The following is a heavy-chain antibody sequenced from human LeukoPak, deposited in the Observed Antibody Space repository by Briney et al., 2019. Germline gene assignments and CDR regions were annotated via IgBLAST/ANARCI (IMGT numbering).Heavy chain of an antibody. CDR3: AREKELAVADY. J-gene: IGHJ4*02. CDR1: GFTFSSYA. D-gene: IGHD6-19*01. CDR2: ISYDGSNK. Sequence: PGRSLRLSCAASGFTFSSYAMHWVRQAPGKGLEWVAVISYDGSNKYYADSVKGRFTISRDNSKNTLYLQMNSLRAEDTAVYYCAREKELAVADYWGQGTLVTVSS. V-gene: IGHV3-30-3*01.